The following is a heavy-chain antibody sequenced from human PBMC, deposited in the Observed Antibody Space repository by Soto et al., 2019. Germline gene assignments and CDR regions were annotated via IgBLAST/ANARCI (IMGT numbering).Heavy chain of an antibody. J-gene: IGHJ6*02. CDR1: GYTFTSYD. D-gene: IGHD3-10*01. CDR2: MNPNSGNT. V-gene: IGHV1-8*01. Sequence: ASVKVSCKASGYTFTSYDINWVRQATGQGLEWMGWMNPNSGNTGYAQKFQGRVTMTRNTSISTAYVELSSLRSEDTAVYYCARASGSGSYYRNYYCYGMDVWGQGTTVTVSS. CDR3: ARASGSGSYYRNYYCYGMDV.